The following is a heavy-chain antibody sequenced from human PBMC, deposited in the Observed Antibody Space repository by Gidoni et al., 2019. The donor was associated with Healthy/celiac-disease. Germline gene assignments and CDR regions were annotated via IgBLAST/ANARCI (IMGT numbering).Heavy chain of an antibody. CDR1: GFTFSSYG. J-gene: IGHJ4*02. CDR3: ARALDGGNSGCGY. Sequence: QVQLVESGGGVVQPGRSLRLSCAASGFTFSSYGMHWVRQAPGKGLEWVAFIWYEGSNKYYADSVKGRFTISRDNSKNTLYLQMNSLRAEDTAVYYCARALDGGNSGCGYWGQGTLVTVSS. CDR2: IWYEGSNK. V-gene: IGHV3-33*01. D-gene: IGHD2-21*02.